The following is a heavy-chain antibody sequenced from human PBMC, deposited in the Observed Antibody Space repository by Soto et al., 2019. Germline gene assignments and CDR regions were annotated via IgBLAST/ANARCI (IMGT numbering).Heavy chain of an antibody. J-gene: IGHJ4*02. V-gene: IGHV3-33*01. CDR2: IWYDGSNK. CDR1: GFTFSSYG. Sequence: SLRLSCAASGFTFSSYGMHWVRQAPGKGLEWVAVIWYDGSNKYYADSVKGRFTISRDNSKNMLYLQMNSLRAEDTAVYYCARDQSSGWNLGFDYWGQGTLVTVSS. D-gene: IGHD6-19*01. CDR3: ARDQSSGWNLGFDY.